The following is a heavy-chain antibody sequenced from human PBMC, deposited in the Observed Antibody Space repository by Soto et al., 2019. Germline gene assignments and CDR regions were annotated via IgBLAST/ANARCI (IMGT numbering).Heavy chain of an antibody. CDR3: ARAPYYYDSSGYLPDAFDI. V-gene: IGHV3-48*02. D-gene: IGHD3-22*01. Sequence: PGGSLRLSCAASGFTFSSYSMNWVRQAPGKGLEWVSYISSSSSTIYYADSVKGRFTISRDNAKNSLYLQMNSLRDEDTAVYYCARAPYYYDSSGYLPDAFDIWGQGTMVTGSS. CDR2: ISSSSSTI. J-gene: IGHJ3*02. CDR1: GFTFSSYS.